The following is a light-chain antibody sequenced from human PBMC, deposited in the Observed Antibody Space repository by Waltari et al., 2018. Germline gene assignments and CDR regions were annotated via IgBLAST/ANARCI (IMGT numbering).Light chain of an antibody. J-gene: IGLJ2*01. Sequence: QSALTQPASVSGTPGQSITISCTGTSNDVGGYTSVSWYQQHPGIAPKLLIYDVTYRPSGVSNRFSGSKSGNTASLTISGLQAEDEADYYCSSYTSTRTLVFGGGTKLTVL. V-gene: IGLV2-14*03. CDR2: DVT. CDR1: SNDVGGYTS. CDR3: SSYTSTRTLV.